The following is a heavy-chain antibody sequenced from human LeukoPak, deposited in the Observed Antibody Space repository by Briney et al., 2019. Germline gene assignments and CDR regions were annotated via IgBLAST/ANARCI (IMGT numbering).Heavy chain of an antibody. J-gene: IGHJ5*02. CDR1: GYTFTNYA. D-gene: IGHD6-25*01. CDR3: ARDGDSGAYNWFDP. V-gene: IGHV7-4-1*02. Sequence: ASVKVSCNASGYTFTNYAMNWVRQAPGQGLEWMGWINTNTGNPTYAQGFTGRFVFSLDTSVSTAYLQISSLKAEDTAVYYCARDGDSGAYNWFDPWGQGTLVTVSS. CDR2: INTNTGNP.